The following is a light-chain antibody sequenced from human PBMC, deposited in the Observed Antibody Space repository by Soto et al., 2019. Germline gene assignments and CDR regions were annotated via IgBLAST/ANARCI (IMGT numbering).Light chain of an antibody. CDR2: GAS. J-gene: IGKJ1*01. V-gene: IGKV3-20*01. Sequence: EIVLTQSPGPLSLSPGERATLSCRASQSVSSSYLAWYQQKPGQAPRLLIYGASSRATGIPDRFSGSGSGTDFTLTISRLEPKDFAVYYCQQYGSSPRTFGQGTKVEIK. CDR1: QSVSSSY. CDR3: QQYGSSPRT.